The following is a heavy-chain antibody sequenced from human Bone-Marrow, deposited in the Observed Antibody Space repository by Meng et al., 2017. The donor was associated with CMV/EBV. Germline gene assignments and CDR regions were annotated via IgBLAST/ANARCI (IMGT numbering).Heavy chain of an antibody. D-gene: IGHD5-12*01. J-gene: IGHJ4*02. CDR2: ISGSGGST. Sequence: GGSLRLSCAASGFTFSSYAMHWVRQAPGKGLEWVSAISGSGGSTYYADSVKGRFTISRDNSKNTLYLQLNSLRAEDTAVYYCANDPPFNSWPNYWGQGTLVTVSS. CDR1: GFTFSSYA. CDR3: ANDPPFNSWPNY. V-gene: IGHV3-23*01.